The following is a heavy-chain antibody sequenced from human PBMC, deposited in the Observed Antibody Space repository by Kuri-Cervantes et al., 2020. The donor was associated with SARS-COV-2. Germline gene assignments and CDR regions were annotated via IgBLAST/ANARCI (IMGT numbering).Heavy chain of an antibody. D-gene: IGHD6-19*01. CDR1: GFFFSAYT. J-gene: IGHJ4*02. V-gene: IGHV3-64D*06. CDR2: ISSDAVNT. Sequence: GGSLRLSCSASGFFFSAYTLHWVRQAPGKGLECVSAISSDAVNTYYANSVKGRFTISRDFSKNTLYLQMTNLTTEDTAAYYCVRAYSTGRLVGSYYFDSWGQGTLVTVSS. CDR3: VRAYSTGRLVGSYYFDS.